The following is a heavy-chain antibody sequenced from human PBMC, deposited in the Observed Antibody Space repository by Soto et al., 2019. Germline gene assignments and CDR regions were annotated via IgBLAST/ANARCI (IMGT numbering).Heavy chain of an antibody. Sequence: GGSLRLSCAASGSSVSSNFMTWVREAPGKGLEWVSVXSXXXDSRTYYADSVKGRCTISRDSSKNTLFLQMKSLRAEDTAIHHCASGPQRNSVYLYRGQGTLGTRSS. J-gene: IGHJ4*02. CDR1: GSSVSSNF. CDR2: XSXXXDSRT. V-gene: IGHV3-53*01. D-gene: IGHD1-7*01. CDR3: ASGPQRNSVYLY.